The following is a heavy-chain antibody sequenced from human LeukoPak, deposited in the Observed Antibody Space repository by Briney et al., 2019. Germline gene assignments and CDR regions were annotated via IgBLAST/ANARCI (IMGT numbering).Heavy chain of an antibody. CDR2: INPNSGGT. CDR1: GYTFTGYY. D-gene: IGHD5-18*01. V-gene: IGHV1-2*02. Sequence: ASVKVSCKASGYTFTGYYMHWVRQAPGQGLEWMGWINPNSGGTNYAQKFQGRVTMTRDTSISTAYMELNSLRAEDTAAYYCATSRGYNSGYRALELPPSPIDWGQGTLVTVSS. J-gene: IGHJ4*02. CDR3: ATSRGYNSGYRALELPPSPID.